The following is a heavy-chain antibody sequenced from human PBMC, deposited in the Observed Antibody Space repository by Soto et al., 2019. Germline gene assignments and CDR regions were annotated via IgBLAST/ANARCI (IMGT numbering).Heavy chain of an antibody. CDR2: ISNQGDTT. D-gene: IGHD2-15*01. CDR3: AAAKLLPFAY. CDR1: GFSFSVYK. Sequence: XESLSLSFSTSGFSFSVYKMHWVRQAPGKGLEYVSGISNQGDTTYYADSVKGRFTISRDNSKNTLYFQMSSLRPEDTAVYYCAAAKLLPFAYWGQGTQVTVSS. J-gene: IGHJ4*02. V-gene: IGHV3-64D*06.